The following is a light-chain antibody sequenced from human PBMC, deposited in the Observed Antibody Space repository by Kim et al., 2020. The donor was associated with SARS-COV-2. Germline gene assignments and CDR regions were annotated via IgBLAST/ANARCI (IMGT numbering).Light chain of an antibody. V-gene: IGKV3-20*01. J-gene: IGKJ2*01. CDR3: QQYGSFPMYT. Sequence: SPGERATLSCRASQSVSSSYLAWYQQKPGQAPRLLIYGASSRATGIPDRFSGSGSGTDFTLTISRLEPEDFAVYYCQQYGSFPMYTFGQGTKLEI. CDR1: QSVSSSY. CDR2: GAS.